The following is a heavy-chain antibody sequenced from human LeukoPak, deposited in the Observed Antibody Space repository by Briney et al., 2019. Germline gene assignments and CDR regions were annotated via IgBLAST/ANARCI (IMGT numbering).Heavy chain of an antibody. Sequence: GGSLRLSCAASGFTFSSYSMNWVRQAPGKGLEWVSSISSSSSYINYADSVKGRFTISRANAKNSLYLQMNSLRAEDTAVYYCARGELELVDYWGQRTLVTVSS. J-gene: IGHJ4*02. V-gene: IGHV3-21*01. CDR2: ISSSSSYI. CDR3: ARGELELVDY. CDR1: GFTFSSYS. D-gene: IGHD1-7*01.